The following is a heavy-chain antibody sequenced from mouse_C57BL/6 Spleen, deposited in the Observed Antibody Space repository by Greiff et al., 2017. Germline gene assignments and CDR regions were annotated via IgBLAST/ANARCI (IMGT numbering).Heavy chain of an antibody. CDR1: GYSFTGYY. Sequence: EVKLVESGPELVKPGASVKISCKASGYSFTGYYMNWVQQSPEKSLEWIGEINPSTGGTTSNQKFKAKATLTVDKSSSTAYMQLKSLTSEDSAVNYCARGAYYSNYRYFDVWGTGTTVTVSS. CDR3: ARGAYYSNYRYFDV. CDR2: INPSTGGT. D-gene: IGHD2-5*01. J-gene: IGHJ1*03. V-gene: IGHV1-42*01.